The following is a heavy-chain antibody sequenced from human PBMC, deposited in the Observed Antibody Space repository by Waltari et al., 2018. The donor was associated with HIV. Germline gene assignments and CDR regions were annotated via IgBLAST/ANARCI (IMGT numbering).Heavy chain of an antibody. Sequence: QLQLRESGPGLVKPLETVALNCSVSGGSITSYIWSWYRQPPAKGREWIRYIHSTGSTNYSPSLKGRVTISVDTSKTFFSLQHNSVTAADTAIYYCARGIFGGNPGYWGRGTLITVSS. CDR2: IHSTGST. D-gene: IGHD2-15*01. CDR3: ARGIFGGNPGY. V-gene: IGHV4-59*01. CDR1: GGSITSYI. J-gene: IGHJ4*02.